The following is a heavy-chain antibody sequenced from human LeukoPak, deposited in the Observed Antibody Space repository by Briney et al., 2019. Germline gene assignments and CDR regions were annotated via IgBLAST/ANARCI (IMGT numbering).Heavy chain of an antibody. D-gene: IGHD3-9*01. V-gene: IGHV3-33*06. J-gene: IGHJ4*02. Sequence: GGSLRLSCAASGFTFRNYGMEWVRQAPGKGLEWVAVIWYDGSNKYYADSVKGRFTISRDNSKNTLYLQMNSLRADDTALYYCAKETGLQGFFDSWGQGTLVTVSS. CDR1: GFTFRNYG. CDR2: IWYDGSNK. CDR3: AKETGLQGFFDS.